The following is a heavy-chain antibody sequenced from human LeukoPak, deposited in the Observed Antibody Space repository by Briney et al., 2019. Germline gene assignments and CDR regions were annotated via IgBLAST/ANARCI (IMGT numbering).Heavy chain of an antibody. CDR1: EYTFTNSW. D-gene: IGHD6-13*01. CDR2: IYPGDSDT. Sequence: GESLKISCKVSEYTFTNSWIGWVRQMPGKGLEWMGIIYPGDSDTKYSPSFQGQVTISADKSTSTAYLQWSSLKASDTAIYYCARLRSSWYVYYFDYWGQGTLVTVSS. V-gene: IGHV5-51*01. CDR3: ARLRSSWYVYYFDY. J-gene: IGHJ4*02.